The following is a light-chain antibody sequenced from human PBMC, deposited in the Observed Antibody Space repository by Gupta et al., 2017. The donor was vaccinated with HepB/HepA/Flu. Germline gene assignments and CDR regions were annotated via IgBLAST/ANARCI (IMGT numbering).Light chain of an antibody. Sequence: QSVLTQPPSVSGAPGHRVTTSCTGSSCNIGAGYDVHWYKQLPGTATKLLIYGNSNRPSGVPDRFSCSKSGTSASLAITGLQAEDEADYFCQSYDSSLSGVVFVGVTKLTVL. CDR2: GNS. V-gene: IGLV1-40*01. CDR3: QSYDSSLSGVV. J-gene: IGLJ2*01. CDR1: SCNIGAGYD.